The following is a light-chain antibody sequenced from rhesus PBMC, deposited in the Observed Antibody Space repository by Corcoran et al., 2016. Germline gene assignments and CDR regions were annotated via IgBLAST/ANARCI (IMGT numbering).Light chain of an antibody. CDR2: VAS. J-gene: IGKJ2*01. Sequence: DIQMTQFPSSLSASVGDTVTITCRASQGISSYLHWFQQKPGKAPKLLIYVASSLESGVPSRFCGSGSGTDFTLTISSLQPEDFAVYYCLQHHSFPYSFGQGTKVEIK. CDR1: QGISSY. V-gene: IGKV1-28*03. CDR3: LQHHSFPYS.